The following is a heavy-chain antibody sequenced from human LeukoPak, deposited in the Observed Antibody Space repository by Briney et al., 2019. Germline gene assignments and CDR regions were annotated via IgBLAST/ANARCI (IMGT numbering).Heavy chain of an antibody. CDR1: GGTFSSYA. J-gene: IGHJ5*02. Sequence: SVKVSCKASGGTFSSYAISWVRQAPGQGLEWMGGIILIFGTANYAQKFQGRVTITTDESTSTAYMELSSLRSEDTAVYYCAAGKYYAFNWFDPWGQGTLVTVSS. CDR3: AAGKYYAFNWFDP. D-gene: IGHD3-3*01. CDR2: IILIFGTA. V-gene: IGHV1-69*05.